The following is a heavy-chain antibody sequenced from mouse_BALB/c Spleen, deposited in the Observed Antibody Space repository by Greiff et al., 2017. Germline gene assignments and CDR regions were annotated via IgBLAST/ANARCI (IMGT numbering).Heavy chain of an antibody. V-gene: IGHV1-7*01. Sequence: QVQLKESGAELAKPGASVKMSCKASGYTFTSYWMHWVKQRPGQGLEWIGYINPSTGYTEYNQKLKDKATLTADKSSSTAYMQLSSLTSEDSAVYYCARGSLRAMDYWGQGTSVTVSS. CDR3: ARGSLRAMDY. D-gene: IGHD1-2*01. CDR1: GYTFTSYW. CDR2: INPSTGYT. J-gene: IGHJ4*01.